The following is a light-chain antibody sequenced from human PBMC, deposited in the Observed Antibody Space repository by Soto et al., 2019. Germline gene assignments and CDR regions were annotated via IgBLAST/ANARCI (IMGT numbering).Light chain of an antibody. CDR3: LQDYDYPFT. CDR1: QGVRND. CDR2: GVS. V-gene: IGKV1-6*01. Sequence: AIQMTQSPSSLSASVGDRVTITCRASQGVRNDLGWYQQKPGRAPRLLIYGVSTLQSGVPSRFSGNGSGTDFTLTIGSLQPEDFATYYCLQDYDYPFTFGQGTKVEIK. J-gene: IGKJ2*01.